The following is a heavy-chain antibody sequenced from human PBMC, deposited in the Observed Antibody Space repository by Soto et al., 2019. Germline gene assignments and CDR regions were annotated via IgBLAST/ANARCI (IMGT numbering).Heavy chain of an antibody. J-gene: IGHJ6*03. V-gene: IGHV1-8*01. CDR3: ARFFLPGGNMDV. Sequence: ASVKVSCKASGYTFTSYDINWVRQATGQGLEWMGWMNPNSGNTGYAQKFQGRVTMTRNTSISTAYMELSSVTAADTAVYYCARFFLPGGNMDVWGKGTTVTVSS. CDR2: MNPNSGNT. D-gene: IGHD2-15*01. CDR1: GYTFTSYD.